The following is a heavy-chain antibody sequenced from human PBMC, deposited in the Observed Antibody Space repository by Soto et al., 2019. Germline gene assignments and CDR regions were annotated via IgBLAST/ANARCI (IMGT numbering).Heavy chain of an antibody. CDR2: VSHDGRNT. V-gene: IGHV3-30*18. Sequence: VQLVESGGGVVQPGRSLRLSCAASGFTFSDYAMHWVRQAPGKGLDWVAVVSHDGRNTHYADSVKGRFTISRDSSKNTVSLEMTSRRAEDTAVYYCAKGGRQWLVTSDFNYWGQGALVTVSS. J-gene: IGHJ4*02. D-gene: IGHD6-19*01. CDR3: AKGGRQWLVTSDFNY. CDR1: GFTFSDYA.